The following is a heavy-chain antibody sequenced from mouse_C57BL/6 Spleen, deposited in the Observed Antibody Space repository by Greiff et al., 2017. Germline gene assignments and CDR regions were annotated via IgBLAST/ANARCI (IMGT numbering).Heavy chain of an antibody. Sequence: VQLQQSGPELVKPGASVKISCKASGYSFTGYYMNWVKQSPEKSLEWIGEINPSTGGTTYNQKFKAKATLTVDKSSSTAYMQLKSLTSEDSAVYYCARSYYGSSYHYYAMDYWGQGTSVTVSS. CDR2: INPSTGGT. CDR3: ARSYYGSSYHYYAMDY. J-gene: IGHJ4*01. V-gene: IGHV1-42*01. D-gene: IGHD1-1*01. CDR1: GYSFTGYY.